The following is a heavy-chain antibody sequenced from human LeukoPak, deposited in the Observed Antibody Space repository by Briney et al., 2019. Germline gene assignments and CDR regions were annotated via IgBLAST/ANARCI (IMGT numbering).Heavy chain of an antibody. D-gene: IGHD3/OR15-3a*01. CDR2: IHHSGST. CDR1: GGSISNSDYS. CDR3: AREGGERPTLFGLAWALYYFDY. V-gene: IGHV4-39*07. J-gene: IGHJ4*02. Sequence: PSETLSLTCTVSGGSISNSDYSWGWIRQPPGKGLEWVGSIHHSGSTFYNSSLKSRVTMSLDTSKNRFSLKLSSVTAADTALYYCAREGGERPTLFGLAWALYYFDYWGQGTLVTVSS.